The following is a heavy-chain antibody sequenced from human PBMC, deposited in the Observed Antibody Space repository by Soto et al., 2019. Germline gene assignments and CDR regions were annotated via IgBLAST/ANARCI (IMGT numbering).Heavy chain of an antibody. Sequence: GGSLRLSCAASVFTFDDYTMHWVRQAPGKGLEWVSLISWDGGSTYYADSVKGRFTISRDNSKNSLYLQMNSLRTEDTALYYCAKDGNSGSYYLFDYWGQGTLVTVSS. J-gene: IGHJ4*02. CDR3: AKDGNSGSYYLFDY. CDR2: ISWDGGST. CDR1: VFTFDDYT. D-gene: IGHD1-26*01. V-gene: IGHV3-43*01.